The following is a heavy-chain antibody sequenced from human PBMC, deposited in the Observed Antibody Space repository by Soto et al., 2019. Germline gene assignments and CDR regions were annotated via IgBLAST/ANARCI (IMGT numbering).Heavy chain of an antibody. CDR2: ISSSSSYI. Sequence: GGSLRLSCAASGFTFSSYSMNWVRQAPGKGLEWVLSISSSSSYIYYADSVKGRFTISRDNAKNSLYLQMNSLRAEDTAVYYCARYSSSWANWFDPWGQGTLVTVSS. J-gene: IGHJ5*02. CDR3: ARYSSSWANWFDP. V-gene: IGHV3-21*01. CDR1: GFTFSSYS. D-gene: IGHD6-13*01.